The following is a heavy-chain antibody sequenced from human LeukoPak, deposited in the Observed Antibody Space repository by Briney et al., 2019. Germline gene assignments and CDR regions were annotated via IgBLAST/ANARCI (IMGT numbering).Heavy chain of an antibody. CDR1: GGSFSGYY. D-gene: IGHD2-15*01. J-gene: IGHJ4*02. CDR2: INHSGST. V-gene: IGHV4-34*01. CDR3: ARARGYCSGGSCHYFDY. Sequence: PSETLSLTCAVYGGSFSGYYWSWIRQPPGKGLEWIGEINHSGSTNYNPSLKSRVTISVDTSKNQFSLKLSSVTAADTAVYYCARARGYCSGGSCHYFDYWGQGTLVTVSS.